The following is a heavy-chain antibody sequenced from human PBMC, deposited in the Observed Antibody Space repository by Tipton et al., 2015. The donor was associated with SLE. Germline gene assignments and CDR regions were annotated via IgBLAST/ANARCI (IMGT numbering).Heavy chain of an antibody. CDR2: IYYSGST. CDR3: ARGGIAVAITNWFDP. Sequence: TLSLTCTVSGGSISSSSYYWGWIRQPPGKGLEWIGSIYYSGSTYYSPSLKSRVTISVDTSKNQFSLKLSSVTAADTAVYYCARGGIAVAITNWFDPWGQGTLVIVSS. J-gene: IGHJ5*02. CDR1: GGSISSSSYY. D-gene: IGHD6-19*01. V-gene: IGHV4-39*07.